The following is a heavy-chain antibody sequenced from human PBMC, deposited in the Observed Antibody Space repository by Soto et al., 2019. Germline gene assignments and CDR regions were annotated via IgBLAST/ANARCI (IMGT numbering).Heavy chain of an antibody. J-gene: IGHJ6*02. CDR2: IHNSGST. CDR3: ARDRAYTYYYYGMDV. D-gene: IGHD3-10*01. Sequence: PSGTLSLTCSVSGASIYNGGYFWSWIRQSPGKGLEWIGHIHNSGSTYYNPSLKSRVTISVDTSKNQFSLKLSSVTAADTAVYYCARDRAYTYYYYGMDVWGQGTTVTVSS. V-gene: IGHV4-30-4*01. CDR1: GASIYNGGYF.